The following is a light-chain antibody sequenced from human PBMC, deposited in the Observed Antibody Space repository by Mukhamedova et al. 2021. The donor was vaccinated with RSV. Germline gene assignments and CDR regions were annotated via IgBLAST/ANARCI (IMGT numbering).Light chain of an antibody. CDR3: CSYAGNSVV. CDR1: SSDVGDSNY. J-gene: IGLJ2*01. CDR2: DVT. Sequence: GTSSDVGDSNYVSWYQQHPGKAPKLMIYDVTKRPSGVPDRFSGSKSGNTASLTISGLQAEDEADYYCCSYAGNSVVFGGGTELTVL. V-gene: IGLV2-11*01.